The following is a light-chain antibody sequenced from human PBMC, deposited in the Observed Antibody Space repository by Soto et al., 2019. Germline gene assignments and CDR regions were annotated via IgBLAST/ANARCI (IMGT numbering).Light chain of an antibody. CDR2: DNN. CDR1: SSNIGAGYD. V-gene: IGLV1-40*01. J-gene: IGLJ2*01. CDR3: HSYDVSLSGPV. Sequence: QSVLTQPPSLSGAPGQRVTISCTGSSSNIGAGYDVHWYQQLPGTAPRVLIYDNNSRPSGVPDRFSGSKSGTSASLAITGLQAEDDVDYYCHSYDVSLSGPVFGGGTQLTVL.